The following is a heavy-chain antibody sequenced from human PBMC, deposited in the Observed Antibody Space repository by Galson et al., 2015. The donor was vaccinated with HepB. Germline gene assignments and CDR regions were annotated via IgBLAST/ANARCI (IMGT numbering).Heavy chain of an antibody. J-gene: IGHJ6*02. Sequence: SVKVSCKASGYTFTSYGISWVRQAPGQGLEWMGWISAYNGNTNYAQKLQGRVTMTTDTSTSTAYMELRSLRSDDTAVYYCARDLFENYDFWSGYYNPGGMDVWGQGTTVTVSS. CDR3: ARDLFENYDFWSGYYNPGGMDV. V-gene: IGHV1-18*01. D-gene: IGHD3-3*01. CDR1: GYTFTSYG. CDR2: ISAYNGNT.